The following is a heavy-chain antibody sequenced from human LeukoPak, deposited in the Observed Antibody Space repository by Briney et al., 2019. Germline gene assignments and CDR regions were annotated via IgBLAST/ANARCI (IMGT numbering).Heavy chain of an antibody. CDR2: IYYSGST. V-gene: IGHV4-59*01. CDR3: ARAGPRPARRISVLGAFDI. CDR1: GGSISSYY. Sequence: SETLSLTCTVSGGSISSYYWSWIRQPPGKGLEWIGYIYYSGSTNYNPSLKSRVTISVDTSKNQFSLKLSSVTAADTAVYYCARAGPRPARRISVLGAFDIWGKGTMVTVFS. D-gene: IGHD6-6*01. J-gene: IGHJ3*02.